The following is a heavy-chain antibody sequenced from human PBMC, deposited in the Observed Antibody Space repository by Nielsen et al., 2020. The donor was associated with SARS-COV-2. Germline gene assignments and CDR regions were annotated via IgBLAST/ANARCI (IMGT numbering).Heavy chain of an antibody. CDR2: ISYDGSNK. CDR3: AREALNTEYFDY. Sequence: GESLKISCAASGFTFSSYAMHWVRQAPGKGLEWVAVISYDGSNKYYADSVKGRFTISRDNSKNTLYLQMNSLRAEDTAVYYCAREALNTEYFDYWGQGTLVTVSS. CDR1: GFTFSSYA. J-gene: IGHJ4*02. V-gene: IGHV3-30-3*01. D-gene: IGHD4-17*01.